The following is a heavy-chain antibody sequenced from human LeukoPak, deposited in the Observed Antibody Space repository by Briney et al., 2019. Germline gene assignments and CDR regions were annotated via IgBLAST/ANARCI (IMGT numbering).Heavy chain of an antibody. CDR3: ARPENDYGAYVPPTPDY. J-gene: IGHJ4*02. CDR1: GFTFSSYG. V-gene: IGHV3-30*03. CDR2: ISYDGSNK. D-gene: IGHD4-17*01. Sequence: GGSLRLSCAASGFTFSSYGMHWVRQAPGKGLKWVAVISYDGSNKYYADSVKGRFTISRDNSKNTLYLQMNSLRAEDTALYYCARPENDYGAYVPPTPDYWGQGTLVTVSS.